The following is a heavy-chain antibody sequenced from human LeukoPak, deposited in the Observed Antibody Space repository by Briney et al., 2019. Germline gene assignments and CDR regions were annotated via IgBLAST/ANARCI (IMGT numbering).Heavy chain of an antibody. J-gene: IGHJ4*02. Sequence: GASVKVSCKASGYTFTSYDINWVRPATGQGREWMGWMNPNSGNTGYAQKFQGRVTMTRNTSISTAYMELSSLRSEDTAAYYCARGSIAARRDYWGQGTRVTVSS. CDR3: ARGSIAARRDY. D-gene: IGHD6-6*01. CDR2: MNPNSGNT. CDR1: GYTFTSYD. V-gene: IGHV1-8*01.